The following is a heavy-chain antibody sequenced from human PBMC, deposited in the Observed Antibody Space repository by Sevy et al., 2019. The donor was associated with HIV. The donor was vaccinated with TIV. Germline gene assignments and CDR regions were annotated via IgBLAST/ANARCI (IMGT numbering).Heavy chain of an antibody. CDR1: GFTFRSYW. CDR2: MKQDGSEK. D-gene: IGHD5-18*01. V-gene: IGHV3-7*04. J-gene: IGHJ4*02. Sequence: GGSLRLSCAASGFTFRSYWMTWVRQAPGKGLEWVATMKQDGSEKDYVDSVKGRFTISRDNAKNSLYLQMNSLRAEDTAVYYWGGGGGGGYSYSLDCWGQGTLVTVSS. CDR3: GGGGGGGYSYSLDC.